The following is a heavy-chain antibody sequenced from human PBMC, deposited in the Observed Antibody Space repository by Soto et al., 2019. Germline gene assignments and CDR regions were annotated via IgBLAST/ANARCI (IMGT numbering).Heavy chain of an antibody. V-gene: IGHV3-48*01. J-gene: IGHJ3*02. D-gene: IGHD6-13*01. CDR2: IKRSSSKI. Sequence: PGGSLRLSCAASGFTFSSYWMSWVRQAPGKGLEWVSYIKRSSSKIYYVDSVKGRFTISRDNAKNSLYLQMNSLRAEDTAVYYCASVTNSRGAFDIWGQGTMVTVSS. CDR1: GFTFSSYW. CDR3: ASVTNSRGAFDI.